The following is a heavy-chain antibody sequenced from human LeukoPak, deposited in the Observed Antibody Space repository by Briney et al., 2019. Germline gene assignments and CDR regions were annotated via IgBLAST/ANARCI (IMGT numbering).Heavy chain of an antibody. D-gene: IGHD2-2*01. V-gene: IGHV4-31*03. CDR3: ARGGYCSSTSCYVPLQTGY. CDR2: IYYSGTA. Sequence: PSETLSLTCTVSGGSISSGGYYWSWVRQHPEKGLEWIGYIYYSGTAYYNPSLKSRVTMSVDTSKNQFSLKLDSVTAADTAVYYCARGGYCSSTSCYVPLQTGYWGQGTLVTVSS. CDR1: GGSISSGGYY. J-gene: IGHJ4*02.